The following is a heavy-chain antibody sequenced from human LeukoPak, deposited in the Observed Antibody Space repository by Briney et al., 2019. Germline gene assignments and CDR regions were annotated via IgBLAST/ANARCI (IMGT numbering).Heavy chain of an antibody. J-gene: IGHJ4*02. D-gene: IGHD3-22*01. Sequence: ASVKVSCKGSGYTFSSYDINWVRQATGQGLEWMGWMNPDTGNSGYAQKFQGRVTMTRDTSISTAHMELSSLRSEDTAVYYCARLSQTPAYYDTSVYYYLGYWGQGTLVTVPS. CDR1: GYTFSSYD. CDR3: ARLSQTPAYYDTSVYYYLGY. CDR2: MNPDTGNS. V-gene: IGHV1-8*01.